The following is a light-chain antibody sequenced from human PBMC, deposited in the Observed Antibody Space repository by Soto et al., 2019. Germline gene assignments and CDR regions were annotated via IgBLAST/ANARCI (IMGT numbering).Light chain of an antibody. CDR3: SSYTSSSIPYV. Sequence: LTQPAAVSGSPGQSITISCTGTSSDVGGYNYVSWYQQHPGKAPKLMIYEVSNRPSGVSNRFSGSKSGNTASLTISGLQAEDEADYYCSSYTSSSIPYVFGTGINVTLL. CDR1: SSDVGGYNY. CDR2: EVS. J-gene: IGLJ1*01. V-gene: IGLV2-14*01.